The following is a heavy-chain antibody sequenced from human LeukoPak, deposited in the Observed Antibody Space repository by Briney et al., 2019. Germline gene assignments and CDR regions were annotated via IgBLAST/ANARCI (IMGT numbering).Heavy chain of an antibody. J-gene: IGHJ4*02. V-gene: IGHV1-8*03. CDR3: TRGPGVMEIDS. Sequence: ASVKVSCKASGYIFTNFDINWVRQASGQGLERMGWMNPNSGNTGYPQKFQGRVTITRNTSINTAFMELSSLTFDDTAVYYCTRGPGVMEIDSWGQGTLVTVSS. CDR2: MNPNSGNT. D-gene: IGHD2-8*01. CDR1: GYIFTNFD.